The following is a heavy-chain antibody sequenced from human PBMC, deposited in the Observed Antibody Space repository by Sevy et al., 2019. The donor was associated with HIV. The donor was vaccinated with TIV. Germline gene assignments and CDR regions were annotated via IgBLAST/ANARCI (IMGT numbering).Heavy chain of an antibody. V-gene: IGHV3-33*01. CDR2: IWCDGSNT. J-gene: IGHJ4*02. Sequence: GGSLRLSCAASGFTFSTYGMHWVRQAPGKGLEWVAVIWCDGSNTYYADSVKGRFPISRDIAKNTLHLQMNSLRVEDTAVYYCARDLEFYDYGDYGPAFMPDYWGQGTLVTVSS. CDR3: ARDLEFYDYGDYGPAFMPDY. CDR1: GFTFSTYG. D-gene: IGHD4-17*01.